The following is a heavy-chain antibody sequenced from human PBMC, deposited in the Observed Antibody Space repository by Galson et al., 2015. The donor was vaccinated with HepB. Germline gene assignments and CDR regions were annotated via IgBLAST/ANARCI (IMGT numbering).Heavy chain of an antibody. CDR1: GGTFSSYA. J-gene: IGHJ6*02. D-gene: IGHD3-3*01. CDR2: IIPIFGTA. V-gene: IGHV1-69*13. Sequence: SVKVSCKASGGTFSSYAISWVRQAPGQGLEWMGGIIPIFGTANYAQKFQGRVTITADESTSTAYMELSSLRSEDTAVYYCARDLEVSYDFWSGSGGMDVWGQGTTVTVSS. CDR3: ARDLEVSYDFWSGSGGMDV.